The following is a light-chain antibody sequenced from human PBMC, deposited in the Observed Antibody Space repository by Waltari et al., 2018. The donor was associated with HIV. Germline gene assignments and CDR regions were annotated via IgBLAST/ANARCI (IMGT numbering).Light chain of an antibody. CDR2: RNY. Sequence: QSVLSQLPSASGTPGQRVTFSCSGSSSTIGSNTVSWYQQFPATAPKHLIYRNYQRPSGVPDRFSGSKSGTSASLAISGLRSEDEADYYCAVWDVSLNGRVFGGGTKLTVL. J-gene: IGLJ3*02. CDR3: AVWDVSLNGRV. V-gene: IGLV1-47*01. CDR1: SSTIGSNT.